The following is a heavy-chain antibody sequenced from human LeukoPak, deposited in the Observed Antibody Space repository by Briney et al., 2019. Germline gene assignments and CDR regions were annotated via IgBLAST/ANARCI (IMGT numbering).Heavy chain of an antibody. D-gene: IGHD6-6*01. CDR2: IIPIFGTA. CDR1: GGTFSSYA. V-gene: IGHV1-69*05. CDR3: ARDRLAARFAFDI. Sequence: GASVKVSCKASGGTFSSYAISWVRQAPGQGLEWMGGIIPIFGTANYAQKFQGRVTITTDESTSTAYMELSSLRSEDTAVYYCARDRLAARFAFDIWGQGTMVTVSS. J-gene: IGHJ3*02.